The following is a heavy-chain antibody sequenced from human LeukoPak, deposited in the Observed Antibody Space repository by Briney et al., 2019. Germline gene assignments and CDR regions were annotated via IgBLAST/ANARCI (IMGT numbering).Heavy chain of an antibody. V-gene: IGHV3-23*01. D-gene: IGHD6-19*01. CDR2: IIGSGGST. CDR1: GFTFSSYA. Sequence: GGSLRLSCATSGFTFSSYAMSWVRQAPGKGLEWVSAIIGSGGSTYYADSVKGRFTISRDSSKSTLSLQMNSLRAEDTAVYYCAKGYSSGWYNSFDFWGQGTLVTVSS. CDR3: AKGYSSGWYNSFDF. J-gene: IGHJ4*02.